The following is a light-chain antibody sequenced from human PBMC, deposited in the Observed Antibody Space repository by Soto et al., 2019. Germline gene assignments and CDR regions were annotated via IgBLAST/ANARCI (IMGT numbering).Light chain of an antibody. CDR3: QQYGSSQA. CDR2: GAS. CDR1: QSVRSSY. Sequence: EIVLTQSPGTLSLSPGERAILSCRASQSVRSSYLAWYQQKPGQAPRLLIYGASSRATGIPDRFSGSGSGTDFTLTISRLEPEDSAVYYCQQYGSSQAFGQGTKVDIK. V-gene: IGKV3-20*01. J-gene: IGKJ1*01.